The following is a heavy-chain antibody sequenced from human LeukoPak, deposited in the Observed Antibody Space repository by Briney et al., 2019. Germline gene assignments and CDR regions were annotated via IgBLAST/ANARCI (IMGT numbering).Heavy chain of an antibody. CDR3: ARGYYDSSGYPYYFDY. CDR1: GGSISSYY. CDR2: IYYSGST. V-gene: IGHV4-59*01. J-gene: IGHJ4*02. D-gene: IGHD3-22*01. Sequence: PSETLSLTCTVSGGSISSYYWSWIRQPPGKGLEWIGYIYYSGSTNYNPSLKSRVTISVETSKNQFSLKLSSVTAADTAVYYCARGYYDSSGYPYYFDYWGQGTLVTVSS.